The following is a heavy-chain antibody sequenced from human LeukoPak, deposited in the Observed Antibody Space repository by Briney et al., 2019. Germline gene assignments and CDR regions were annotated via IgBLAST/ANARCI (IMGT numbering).Heavy chain of an antibody. D-gene: IGHD3-9*01. Sequence: SETLSLTCTVSGGSISSSNYYWGWIRQPPGKGLEWIGSLYYSGSTYYNPSLKSRVTISVDTSKNQFSLKLSSVTAADTAVYYCAREVWYDILTGYYFDYWGQGTLVTVSS. CDR3: AREVWYDILTGYYFDY. CDR1: GGSISSSNYY. V-gene: IGHV4-39*07. CDR2: LYYSGST. J-gene: IGHJ4*02.